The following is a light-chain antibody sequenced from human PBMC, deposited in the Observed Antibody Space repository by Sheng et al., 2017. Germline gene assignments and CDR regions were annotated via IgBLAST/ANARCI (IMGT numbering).Light chain of an antibody. CDR1: NIGGKS. CDR2: DDT. CDR3: QVWDSDTAF. J-gene: IGLJ2*01. V-gene: IGLV3-21*02. Sequence: SYVLTQPLSVSVAPGETARITCWGNNIGGKSVHWYHQKPGQAPVLVVYDDTDRPSGIPERFSGSNSGDTATLTITRVEAGDEAVYYCQVWDSDTAFFGGGTDLTVL.